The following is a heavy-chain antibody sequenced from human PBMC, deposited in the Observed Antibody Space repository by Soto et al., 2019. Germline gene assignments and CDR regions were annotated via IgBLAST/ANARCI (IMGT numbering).Heavy chain of an antibody. CDR3: ARVGVVVTASTYFDY. CDR1: GGTFSSYA. J-gene: IGHJ4*02. CDR2: IIPIFGTA. V-gene: IGHV1-69*01. Sequence: QVQLVQSGAEVKKPGSSVKVSCKASGGTFSSYAISWVRQAPGQGLEWMGGIIPIFGTANYAQKFQGRVTLTADESMSTAYMELSSLRSEDTAVYYCARVGVVVTASTYFDYWGQGTLVTVSS. D-gene: IGHD2-21*02.